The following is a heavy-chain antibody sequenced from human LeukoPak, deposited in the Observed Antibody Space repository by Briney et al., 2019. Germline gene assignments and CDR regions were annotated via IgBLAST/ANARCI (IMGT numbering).Heavy chain of an antibody. CDR3: ARGRPGGYFDY. D-gene: IGHD1-26*01. CDR1: GGSISSSSYY. CDR2: IYYSGST. J-gene: IGHJ4*02. Sequence: PSETLSLTCTVSGGSISSSSYYWGWIRQPPGKGLEWIGSIYYSGSTYYNPSLKSRVTISVDTSKNQFSLKLSSVTAADTAVYYCARGRPGGYFDYWGQGTLVTVSS. V-gene: IGHV4-39*07.